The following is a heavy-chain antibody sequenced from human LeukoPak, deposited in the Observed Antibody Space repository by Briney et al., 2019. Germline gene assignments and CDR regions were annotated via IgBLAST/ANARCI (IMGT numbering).Heavy chain of an antibody. CDR3: AKGSPPRIAVAGTYADY. V-gene: IGHV3-9*01. J-gene: IGHJ4*02. CDR1: GFTFDDYT. Sequence: GGSLRLSCAASGFTFDDYTMHWVRQAPGKGLEWVSGISWNSGSIGYADSVKGRFTISRDNAKNSLYLQMNSLRAEDTASYYCAKGSPPRIAVAGTYADYWGQGTLVTVSS. CDR2: ISWNSGSI. D-gene: IGHD6-19*01.